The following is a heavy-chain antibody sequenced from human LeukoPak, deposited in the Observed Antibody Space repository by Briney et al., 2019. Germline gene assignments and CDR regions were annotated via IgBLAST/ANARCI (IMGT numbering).Heavy chain of an antibody. J-gene: IGHJ4*02. V-gene: IGHV4-59*01. Sequence: NPSEILSLTCTVSGAFINSYYWHWIRQSPGRVLEWIGYIYYSGSTNYNPSLKSRVTISVDTSKNQFSLKVNSVTAADTAVYYCARGAYNSGWSYRYCDSWGQGTLVTVSS. D-gene: IGHD6-19*01. CDR1: GAFINSYY. CDR2: IYYSGST. CDR3: ARGAYNSGWSYRYCDS.